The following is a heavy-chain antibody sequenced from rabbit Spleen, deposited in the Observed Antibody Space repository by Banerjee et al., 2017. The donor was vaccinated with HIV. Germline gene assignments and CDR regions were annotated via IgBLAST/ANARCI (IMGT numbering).Heavy chain of an antibody. CDR3: ARDTSSSFSSYGMDL. CDR1: GIDLMSIA. Sequence: QEQLKETGGGLVQPGGSLTLSCKASGIDLMSIAMSWVRQAPGKGLEWIGDIYTGRGGTDYANWVNGRFSISRENTQNTLYLQLSSLTAADTATYFCARDTSSSFSSYGMDLWGPGTLVTVS. CDR2: IYTGRGGT. D-gene: IGHD1-1*01. J-gene: IGHJ6*01. V-gene: IGHV1S47*01.